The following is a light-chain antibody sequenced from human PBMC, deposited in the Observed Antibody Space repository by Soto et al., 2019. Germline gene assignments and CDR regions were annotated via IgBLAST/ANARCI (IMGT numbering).Light chain of an antibody. CDR2: DAS. J-gene: IGKJ2*01. CDR3: QQFIAYPHT. Sequence: AIQLTQSPSSLSASVGDTVTITCRASQGITNCLAWYQQTPGKPPKVLIYDASTLESGVPSRFSGSGSGTDFPLTISSLQPDDFGSYYCQQFIAYPHTFGQGTMLEIK. V-gene: IGKV1-13*02. CDR1: QGITNC.